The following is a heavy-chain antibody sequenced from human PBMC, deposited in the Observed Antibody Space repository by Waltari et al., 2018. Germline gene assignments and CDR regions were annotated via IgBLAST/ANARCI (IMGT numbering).Heavy chain of an antibody. V-gene: IGHV3-30*02. D-gene: IGHD3-16*01. CDR3: VRSRKRAGEVTFDD. J-gene: IGHJ4*02. Sequence: QVQLAESGGGVVLPGGSRRLACAAAGFSFSAYGLHWVRQAPGKGLEWVAFIRIDDSDTYYADSMKGRFIISRDNSKSTLFLQMDGLRPDDTAVYYCVRSRKRAGEVTFDDWGQGTLVTVS. CDR2: IRIDDSDT. CDR1: GFSFSAYG.